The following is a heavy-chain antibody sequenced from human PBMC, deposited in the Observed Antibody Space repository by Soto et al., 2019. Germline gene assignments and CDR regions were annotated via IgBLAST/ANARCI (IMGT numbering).Heavy chain of an antibody. CDR3: PRKASTGYSNWSYP. J-gene: IGHJ5*02. V-gene: IGHV5-51*01. Sequence: SMNISCKTSGYTFSRYWIAWVRQTPGRGLEWMGIIYPADSDTRYSPSFQGQVTISADKSTSTAYLHWNSLHTSDTATYYYPRKASTGYSNWSYPWGQRTTVP. CDR1: GYTFSRYW. CDR2: IYPADSDT. D-gene: IGHD3-22*01.